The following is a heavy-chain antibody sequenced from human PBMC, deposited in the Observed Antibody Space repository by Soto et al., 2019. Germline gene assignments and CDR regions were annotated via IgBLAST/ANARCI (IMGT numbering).Heavy chain of an antibody. CDR1: GFIFQDYA. CDR3: AKGDSSVSFDPSRGYYTPDH. Sequence: EVQLFESGGGLVESGGSLRLSCAASGFIFQDYAMSWVRQAPGKGLEWVSTITSSDDITYSADSVRGRVTISRDNSANSLFLLFTNLSVDDTATYYCAKGDSSVSFDPSRGYYTPDHWGLGTLVTVSS. CDR2: ITSSDDIT. V-gene: IGHV3-23*01. D-gene: IGHD3-3*01. J-gene: IGHJ5*02.